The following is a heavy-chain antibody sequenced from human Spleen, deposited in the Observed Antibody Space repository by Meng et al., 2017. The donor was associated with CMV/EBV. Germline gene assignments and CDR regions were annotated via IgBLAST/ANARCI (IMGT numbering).Heavy chain of an antibody. CDR1: FTNSG. CDR2: ISAYHRNT. V-gene: IGHV1-18*01. J-gene: IGHJ5*02. D-gene: IGHD2-2*01. CDR3: ARDIVVVPAARLYNWFDP. Sequence: FTNSGIRWVRQAPGPGLEWMGWISAYHRNTNYAQKLQGRVTMTTDTSTSTAYMELRSLRSDDTAVYYCARDIVVVPAARLYNWFDPWGQGTLVTVSS.